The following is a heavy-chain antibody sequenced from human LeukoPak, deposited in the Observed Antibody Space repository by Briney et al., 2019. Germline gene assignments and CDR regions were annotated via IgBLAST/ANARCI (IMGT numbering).Heavy chain of an antibody. CDR1: GFTSSSYS. Sequence: GGSLRLSCAASGFTSSSYSMNWVRQAPGKGLEWVSSISSSSSYIYYADSVKGRFTISRDNAKNSLYLQMNSLRAEDTAVYYCARGLRGQQAYYFDYWGQGTLVTVSS. CDR2: ISSSSSYI. CDR3: ARGLRGQQAYYFDY. J-gene: IGHJ4*02. V-gene: IGHV3-21*01.